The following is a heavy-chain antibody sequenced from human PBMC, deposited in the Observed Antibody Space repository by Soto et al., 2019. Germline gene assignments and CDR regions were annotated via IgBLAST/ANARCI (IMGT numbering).Heavy chain of an antibody. CDR3: ARRPTGRYFDY. CDR1: GGSISSGGYY. J-gene: IGHJ4*02. D-gene: IGHD4-4*01. CDR2: IYYSGST. Sequence: SETLSLTCTVSGGSISSGGYYWNWIRQHPGKGLEWIGYIYYSGSTNYNPSLKSRVTISVDTSKNQFSLNLSSVTAADTAVYYCARRPTGRYFDYWGQGTLVTVSS. V-gene: IGHV4-61*08.